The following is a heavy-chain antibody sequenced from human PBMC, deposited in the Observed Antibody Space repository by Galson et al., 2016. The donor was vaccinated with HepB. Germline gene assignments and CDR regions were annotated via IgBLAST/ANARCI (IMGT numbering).Heavy chain of an antibody. CDR3: MKPRGNFDFWSGLGY. Sequence: SLRLSCAASGFTFSISAMHWVRQAPGKGLEYVSAISTDGGSTFYADPVKGRFTISRDNYQNTLHLQMSSLRAEDTAVYYCMKPRGNFDFWSGLGYWGQGTLVTVSS. D-gene: IGHD3-3*01. V-gene: IGHV3-64D*08. CDR2: ISTDGGST. CDR1: GFTFSISA. J-gene: IGHJ4*02.